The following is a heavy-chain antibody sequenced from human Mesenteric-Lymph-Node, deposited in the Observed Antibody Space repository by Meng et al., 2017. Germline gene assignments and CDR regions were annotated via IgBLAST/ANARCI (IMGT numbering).Heavy chain of an antibody. Sequence: GESLKISCAASGFTFSSYSMNWVRQAPGKGLEWVSSISSSSSYIYYADSVKGRFTISRDNAKNSLYLQMNSLRAEDTAVYYCARSTVTTTILSYYYGMDVWGQGTTVTVSS. CDR2: ISSSSSYI. CDR3: ARSTVTTTILSYYYGMDV. CDR1: GFTFSSYS. J-gene: IGHJ6*02. V-gene: IGHV3-21*01. D-gene: IGHD4-17*01.